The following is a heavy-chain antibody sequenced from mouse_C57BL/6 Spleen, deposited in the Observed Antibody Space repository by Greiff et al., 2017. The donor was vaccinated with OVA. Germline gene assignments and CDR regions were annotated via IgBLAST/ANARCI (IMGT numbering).Heavy chain of an antibody. CDR3: ARWVSTTRYVVYFDY. Sequence: QVQLKQSGAELMKPGASVKLSCKATGYTFTGYWIEWVKQRPGHGLEWIGEILPGSGSTNYNEKFKGKATFTADTSSNTAYMQLSSLTTEDSAIYYCARWVSTTRYVVYFDYWGQGTTLTVSS. CDR2: ILPGSGST. J-gene: IGHJ2*01. V-gene: IGHV1-9*01. D-gene: IGHD2-1*01. CDR1: GYTFTGYW.